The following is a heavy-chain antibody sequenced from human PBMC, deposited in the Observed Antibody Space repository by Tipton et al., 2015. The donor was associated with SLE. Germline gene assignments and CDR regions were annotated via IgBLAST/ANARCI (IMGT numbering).Heavy chain of an antibody. CDR3: AREGSGDSSGYYYDY. J-gene: IGHJ4*02. CDR2: INHSGST. D-gene: IGHD3-22*01. V-gene: IGHV4-34*01. Sequence: TLSLTCAVYGGSFSGYYWSWIRQPPGKGLEWIGEINHSGSTNYNPSLQSRVTISVDTSKNQFSLKLSSVTAADTAVYYCAREGSGDSSGYYYDYWGQGTLVTVSS. CDR1: GGSFSGYY.